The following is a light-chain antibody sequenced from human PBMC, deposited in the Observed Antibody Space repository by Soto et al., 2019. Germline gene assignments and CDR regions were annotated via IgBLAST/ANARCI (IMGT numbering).Light chain of an antibody. Sequence: EVVLTQSPATLSLSPCDRATLSCRASQAVNTRLAWYQQKPGQAPRLLIYLASNRAAGIPARFSGSGSGTDFTLTISDVESEDFAVYYCHQRKSWPRTFGQGTKVDI. J-gene: IGKJ1*01. CDR3: HQRKSWPRT. V-gene: IGKV3-11*01. CDR2: LAS. CDR1: QAVNTR.